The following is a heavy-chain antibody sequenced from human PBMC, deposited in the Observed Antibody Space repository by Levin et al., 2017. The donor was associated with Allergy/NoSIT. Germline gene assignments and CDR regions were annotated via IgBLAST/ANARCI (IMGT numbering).Heavy chain of an antibody. Sequence: ASVKVSCKASGYTFTSYDINWVRQATGQGLEWMGWMNPNSGNTGYAQKFQGRVTMTRNTSISTAYMELSSLRSEDTAVYYCARVEVVASSYYFDYWGQGTLVTVSS. CDR3: ARVEVVASSYYFDY. CDR1: GYTFTSYD. D-gene: IGHD2-15*01. CDR2: MNPNSGNT. V-gene: IGHV1-8*01. J-gene: IGHJ4*02.